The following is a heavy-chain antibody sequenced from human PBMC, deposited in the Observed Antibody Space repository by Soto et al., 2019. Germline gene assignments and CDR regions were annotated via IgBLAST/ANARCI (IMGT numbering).Heavy chain of an antibody. J-gene: IGHJ6*02. Sequence: QVQLVESGGGVVQPERSLRLSCTASGFSFSSYGMHWVRQAPGKGLEWVAVLSFDGREKYYADSVKGPFTISRDNSKSTRYLEMNSLRAEDTALYFCAKERGYCSSEMCYYYGMDVWGQGTTVTVSS. CDR1: GFSFSSYG. CDR2: LSFDGREK. CDR3: AKERGYCSSEMCYYYGMDV. D-gene: IGHD2-2*01. V-gene: IGHV3-30*18.